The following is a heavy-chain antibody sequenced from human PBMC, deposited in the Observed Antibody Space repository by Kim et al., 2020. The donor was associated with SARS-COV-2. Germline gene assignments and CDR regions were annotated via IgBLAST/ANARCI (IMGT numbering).Heavy chain of an antibody. CDR2: IRYSGKT. CDR1: GGSINGYY. V-gene: IGHV4-59*01. D-gene: IGHD2-15*01. CDR3: ARLPDITGWPFDS. Sequence: SETLSLSCTVSGGSINGYYWTWIRQPPGKGLEWIGYIRYSGKTSYNPSFSSRVVISVATSKNHLSLKLTSVTAADTAVYYCARLPDITGWPFDSWGQGTLVTVSS. J-gene: IGHJ4*02.